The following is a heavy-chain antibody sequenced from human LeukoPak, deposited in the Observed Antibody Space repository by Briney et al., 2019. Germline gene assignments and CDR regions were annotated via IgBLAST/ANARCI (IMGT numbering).Heavy chain of an antibody. D-gene: IGHD6-6*01. CDR1: GYTFTSYG. V-gene: IGHV1-18*01. Sequence: ASVKVSCKASGYTFTSYGISWVRRAPGQGLEWMGWISAYNGNTNYAQKLQGRVTMTTHTSTTTAYMELRSLRSDDTAVYYCAGEPYSSSSVWFDPWGQGTLVTVSS. J-gene: IGHJ5*02. CDR3: AGEPYSSSSVWFDP. CDR2: ISAYNGNT.